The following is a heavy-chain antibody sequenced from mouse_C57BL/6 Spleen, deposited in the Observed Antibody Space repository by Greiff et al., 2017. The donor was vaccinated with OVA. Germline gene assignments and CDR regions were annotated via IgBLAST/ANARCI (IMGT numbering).Heavy chain of an antibody. CDR2: ISSGSSTI. CDR1: GFTFSDYG. CDR3: ARLGRGDYYAMDY. D-gene: IGHD4-1*01. J-gene: IGHJ4*01. Sequence: EVKLVESGGGLVKPGGSLKLSCAASGFTFSDYGMHWVRQAPEKGLEWVAYISSGSSTIYYADTVKGRFTISRDNAKNTLFLQMTSLRSEDTAMYYCARLGRGDYYAMDYWGQGTSVTVSS. V-gene: IGHV5-17*01.